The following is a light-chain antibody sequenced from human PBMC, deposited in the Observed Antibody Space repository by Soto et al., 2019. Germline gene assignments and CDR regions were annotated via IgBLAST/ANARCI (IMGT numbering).Light chain of an antibody. CDR1: SSDIGGYIY. CDR2: EVS. J-gene: IGLJ2*01. Sequence: QSALTQPASVSASPGQSITISCTGTSSDIGGYIYVSWYQHHPGKAPRLMIYEVSSRPSGVSNRFSGSKSCNTASLTISGLKAEDEAQYYFSSYSSANNVIFGGGTKVTVL. CDR3: SSYSSANNVI. V-gene: IGLV2-14*01.